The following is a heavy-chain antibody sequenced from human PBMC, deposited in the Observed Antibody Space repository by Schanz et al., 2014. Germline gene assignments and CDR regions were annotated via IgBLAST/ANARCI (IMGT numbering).Heavy chain of an antibody. V-gene: IGHV3-11*05. CDR1: GFTFSDYY. J-gene: IGHJ4*02. D-gene: IGHD3-3*01. CDR2: ISGSSIHK. CDR3: ARDLLVSHYDFWSGNDY. Sequence: QVYLVESGGDLVKPGGSLRLSCAASGFTFSDYYMAWIRQAPGKGLEWVSHISGSSIHKNYADSVKGRFSISRDNGETSVYLQINSLRVEDTAVYYCARDLLVSHYDFWSGNDYWGQGTLVTVSS.